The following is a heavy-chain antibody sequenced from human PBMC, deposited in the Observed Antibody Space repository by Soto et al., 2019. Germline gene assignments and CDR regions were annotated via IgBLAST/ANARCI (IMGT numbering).Heavy chain of an antibody. CDR1: GFTFSDYA. CDR3: ARDVSGFEYFDF. CDR2: ISFNGINT. Sequence: QVQLVESGGGVVQPGRSLRLSCAGSGFTFSDYAMHWVRQAPGRGPEWLALISFNGINTYYADSVKGRFTNSRDNSKNTLFLQMNTLRAEDTAVYYCARDVSGFEYFDFWGQGTLVTVSS. J-gene: IGHJ4*02. V-gene: IGHV3-30-3*01. D-gene: IGHD3-9*01.